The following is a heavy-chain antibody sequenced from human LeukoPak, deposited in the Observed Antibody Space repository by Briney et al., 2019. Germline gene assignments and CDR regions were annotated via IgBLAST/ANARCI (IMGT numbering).Heavy chain of an antibody. CDR3: ARDLSYGSGSYTLDY. Sequence: SETLSLTCAVYGGSFSGYYWSWIRQPAGRGLEWIGRIYTSGSTNYNPSLKSRVTISVDTSKNQFSLKLSSVTAADTAVYYCARDLSYGSGSYTLDYWGQGTLVTVSS. D-gene: IGHD3-10*01. J-gene: IGHJ4*02. CDR2: IYTSGST. V-gene: IGHV4-4*07. CDR1: GGSFSGYY.